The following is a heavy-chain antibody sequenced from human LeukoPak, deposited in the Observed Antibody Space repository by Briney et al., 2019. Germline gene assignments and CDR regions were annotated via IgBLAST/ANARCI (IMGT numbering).Heavy chain of an antibody. J-gene: IGHJ5*02. CDR3: VRDGEGVAISVNYWFDP. CDR2: INPNSGGT. D-gene: IGHD3-10*01. V-gene: IGHV1-2*04. Sequence: GASVKVSCKASGYTFTGYYMHWVRQAPGQGLEWMGWINPNSGGTNYAQKFQGWVTMTRDTSISTAYMELRSLRSDDTAVYYCVRDGEGVAISVNYWFDPWGQGTLVTVSS. CDR1: GYTFTGYY.